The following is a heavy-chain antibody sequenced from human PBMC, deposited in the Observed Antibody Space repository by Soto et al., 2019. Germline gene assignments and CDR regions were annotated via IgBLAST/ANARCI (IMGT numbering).Heavy chain of an antibody. Sequence: GGSLRLSCAASGFTFSSYAMHWVRQAPGKGLEWVAVISYDGSNKYSADSVKGRFTISRDNSKNTLYLQMNSLRAEDTAVYYCARVRITDIVVVVAAVGSDYWGQGTLVTVSS. CDR1: GFTFSSYA. CDR2: ISYDGSNK. D-gene: IGHD2-15*01. V-gene: IGHV3-30-3*01. CDR3: ARVRITDIVVVVAAVGSDY. J-gene: IGHJ4*02.